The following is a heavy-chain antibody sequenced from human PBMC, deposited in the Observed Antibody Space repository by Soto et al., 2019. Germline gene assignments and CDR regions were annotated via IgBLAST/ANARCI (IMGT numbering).Heavy chain of an antibody. CDR2: ISYDGSNK. CDR3: AKLPYGDYASFDY. CDR1: GFTFSTYG. V-gene: IGHV3-30*18. Sequence: QVQLVESGGGVVQPGRSLRLSCAASGFTFSTYGMHWVRQAPGKGLEWVAVISYDGSNKYYADSVKGRFTISRDNSKNTLYLQMNSLSTEDTAVYYCAKLPYGDYASFDYWGQGTLATVSS. J-gene: IGHJ4*02. D-gene: IGHD4-17*01.